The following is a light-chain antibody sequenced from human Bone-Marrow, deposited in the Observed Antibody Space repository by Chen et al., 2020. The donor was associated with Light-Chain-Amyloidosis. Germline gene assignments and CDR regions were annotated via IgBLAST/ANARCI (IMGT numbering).Light chain of an antibody. CDR2: DDS. V-gene: IGLV3-21*02. Sequence: SYVLTQPSSVSVAPGHTATIACGGNNIGSTSVHWYQQTPCQAPLLVVYDDSDRPAGIPGRLSGSNAGNTATLTISRVEAGDGADYSGQVWDRSSARRVFGGGTELTVL. CDR1: NIGSTS. CDR3: QVWDRSSARRV. J-gene: IGLJ3*02.